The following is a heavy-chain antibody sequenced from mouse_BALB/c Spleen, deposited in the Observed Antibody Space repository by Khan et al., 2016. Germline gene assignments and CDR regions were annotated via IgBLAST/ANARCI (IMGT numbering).Heavy chain of an antibody. CDR2: MDPENGDT. D-gene: IGHD2-10*01. J-gene: IGHJ3*01. CDR3: ARPYYGNFAWFGY. Sequence: VQLQQSGAELVRPGALVKLSCKASGFNIKDYYIHWVKQRPEQGLEWIGWMDPENGDTIYDPKFQGKASITADTSSNTAYLQLSSLTSEDTAVYYCARPYYGNFAWFGYWGQGTLVTVSA. V-gene: IGHV14-1*02. CDR1: GFNIKDYY.